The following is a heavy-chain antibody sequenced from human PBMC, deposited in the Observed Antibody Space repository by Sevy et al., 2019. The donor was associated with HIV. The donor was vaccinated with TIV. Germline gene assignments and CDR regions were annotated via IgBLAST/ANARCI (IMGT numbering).Heavy chain of an antibody. D-gene: IGHD5-18*01. J-gene: IGHJ3*02. Sequence: RGSLRLSCVVSGFTFSNYEINWVRQAPGKGLERLSYISSSGSSIYYADSVKGRFTISRDNAKNSLYLQMSSLRAEDTAVYYCTRGRYSYGMGAFDIWGQGTMVNVSS. CDR2: ISSSGSSI. CDR3: TRGRYSYGMGAFDI. CDR1: GFTFSNYE. V-gene: IGHV3-48*03.